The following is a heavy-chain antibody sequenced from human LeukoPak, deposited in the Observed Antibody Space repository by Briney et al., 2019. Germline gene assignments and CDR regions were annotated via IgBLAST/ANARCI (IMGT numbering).Heavy chain of an antibody. CDR1: GYTLTELS. J-gene: IGHJ4*02. D-gene: IGHD3-22*01. V-gene: IGHV1-24*01. CDR3: ATDLGGMDYYDSKR. CDR2: FDPEDGET. Sequence: ASVKVSCKVSGYTLTELSMHWVRQAPGKGLEWMGGFDPEDGETIYAQKFQGRVTMTEDTSTDTAYMELSSLRSEDTAVYYCATDLGGMDYYDSKRWGQGTLVTVSS.